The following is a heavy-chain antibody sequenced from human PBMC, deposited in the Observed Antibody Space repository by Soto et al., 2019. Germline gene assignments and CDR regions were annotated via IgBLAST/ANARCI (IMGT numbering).Heavy chain of an antibody. V-gene: IGHV4-59*01. CDR2: VDNSGNT. D-gene: IGHD6-25*01. CDR1: SGSISTYY. J-gene: IGHJ5*02. CDR3: ARGRISAAANWFDP. Sequence: PSETLSLTCTVSSGSISTYYLSWIRRPPGKGLEWIGCVDNSGNTDYNPSLKSRVTISVDTSKNQFSLKMNSMTAADTAVYYCARGRISAAANWFDPWGQGTLVTVSS.